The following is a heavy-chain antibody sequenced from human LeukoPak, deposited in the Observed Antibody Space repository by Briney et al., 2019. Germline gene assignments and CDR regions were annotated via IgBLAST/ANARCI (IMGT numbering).Heavy chain of an antibody. J-gene: IGHJ6*03. D-gene: IGHD5-18*01. CDR3: ARDRGYSYAKKSSEYYYMDV. CDR2: IIPIFGTA. V-gene: IGHV1-69*13. CDR1: GGTFSSYA. Sequence: SVKVSCMASGGTFSSYAISWVRQAPGQGLEWMGGIIPIFGTANYAQKFQGRVTITADESTSTAYMELSSLRSEDTAVYYCARDRGYSYAKKSSEYYYMDVWGKGTTVTMSS.